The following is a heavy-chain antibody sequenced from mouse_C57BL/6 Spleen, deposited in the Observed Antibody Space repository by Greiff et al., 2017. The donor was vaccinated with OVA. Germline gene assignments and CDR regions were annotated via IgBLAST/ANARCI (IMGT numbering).Heavy chain of an antibody. D-gene: IGHD2-12*01. CDR3: ARERSGIRRGNAMDY. V-gene: IGHV1-80*01. Sequence: QVHVKQSGAELVKPGASVKISCKASGYAFSSYWMNWVKQRPGKGLEWIGQIYPGDGDTNYNGKFKGKATLTADKSSSTAYMQHSSLTSDDSAVYFCARERSGIRRGNAMDYWGQGTSLTVSS. J-gene: IGHJ4*01. CDR2: IYPGDGDT. CDR1: GYAFSSYW.